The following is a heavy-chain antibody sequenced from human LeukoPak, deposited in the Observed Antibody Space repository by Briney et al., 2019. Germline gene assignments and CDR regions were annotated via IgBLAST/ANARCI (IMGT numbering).Heavy chain of an antibody. CDR2: ISAYNGNT. V-gene: IGHV1-18*01. J-gene: IGHJ4*02. CDR1: GYTFTSYG. CDR3: ARDVSVVAATEPFDY. D-gene: IGHD2-15*01. Sequence: ASVKVSCKASGYTFTSYGISWVRQAPGQGLEWIGWISAYNGNTNYAQKLQGRVTMTTDTSTSTAYMELRSLRSDDTAVYYCARDVSVVAATEPFDYWGQGTLVTVSS.